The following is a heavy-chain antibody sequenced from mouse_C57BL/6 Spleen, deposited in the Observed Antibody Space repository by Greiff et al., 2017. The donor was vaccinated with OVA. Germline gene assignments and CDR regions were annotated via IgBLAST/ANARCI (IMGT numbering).Heavy chain of an antibody. CDR3: ARHHYGSSNYAMDY. D-gene: IGHD1-1*01. J-gene: IGHJ4*01. V-gene: IGHV2-6-1*01. CDR2: IWSDGST. Sequence: VQLQESGPGLVAPSQSLSITCTVSGFSLTSYGVHWVRQPPGKGLEWLVVIWSDGSTTYNSALKSRLSISKDNSKSQVFLKMNSLQTDDTAMYYCARHHYGSSNYAMDYWGQGTSVTVSS. CDR1: GFSLTSYG.